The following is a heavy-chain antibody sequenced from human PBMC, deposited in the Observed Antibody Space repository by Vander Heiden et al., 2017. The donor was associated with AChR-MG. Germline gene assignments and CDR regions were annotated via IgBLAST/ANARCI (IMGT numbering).Heavy chain of an antibody. CDR1: GFPFSSYG. J-gene: IGHJ4*02. V-gene: IGHV3-30*18. Sequence: QVQLVESGGAVAQPGSSRRSTCAPPGFPFSSYGMHWGRQAPGKGLEWVAVISYDGSNKYYADSVKGRFTISRDNSKNTLYLQMNSLRAEDTAVYYCAKSRSVVVPGFDYWGQGTLVTVSS. CDR3: AKSRSVVVPGFDY. CDR2: ISYDGSNK. D-gene: IGHD2-2*01.